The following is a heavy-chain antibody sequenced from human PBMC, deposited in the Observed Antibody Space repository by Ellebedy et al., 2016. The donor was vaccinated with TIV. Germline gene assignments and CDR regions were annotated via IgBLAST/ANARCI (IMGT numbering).Heavy chain of an antibody. CDR1: GLTFSNHP. Sequence: GESLKISCAASGLTFSNHPMNWVRQAPGKGLEWVSAISDTGGSTYYADSVKGRFTISRDNSKNTLYLQMNSLRAEDTAVYFCGTVATTFDYWGQGTLVTVSS. CDR3: GTVATTFDY. CDR2: ISDTGGST. V-gene: IGHV3-23*01. D-gene: IGHD5-24*01. J-gene: IGHJ4*02.